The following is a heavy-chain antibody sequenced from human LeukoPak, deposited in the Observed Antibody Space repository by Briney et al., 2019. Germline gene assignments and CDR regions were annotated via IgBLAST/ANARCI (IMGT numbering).Heavy chain of an antibody. CDR2: INPNNGGT. Sequence: GSSVKVSCKASGYTFTGYYMHWVRQAPGQGLEWMGWINPNNGGTDYAQKFQGRVTMTRDTSISTVYMELSRLRSDDTAVYYGARGKDLAYWGQGTRVTVSS. J-gene: IGHJ4*02. CDR1: GYTFTGYY. CDR3: ARGKDLAY. V-gene: IGHV1-2*02.